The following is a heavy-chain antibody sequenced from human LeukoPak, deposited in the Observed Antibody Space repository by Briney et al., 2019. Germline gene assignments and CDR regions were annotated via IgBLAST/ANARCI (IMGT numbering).Heavy chain of an antibody. V-gene: IGHV1-24*01. J-gene: IGHJ4*02. Sequence: GASVKVSCKVSGYTLTELSMHWVRQAPGKGLEWMGGFDPEDGETIYAQKFQGRVTMTEDTSTDTAYMELSSLRSEDTAVYYCATAPLYDSSGYYYPRFDYWGQETLVTVSS. CDR3: ATAPLYDSSGYYYPRFDY. CDR2: FDPEDGET. CDR1: GYTLTELS. D-gene: IGHD3-22*01.